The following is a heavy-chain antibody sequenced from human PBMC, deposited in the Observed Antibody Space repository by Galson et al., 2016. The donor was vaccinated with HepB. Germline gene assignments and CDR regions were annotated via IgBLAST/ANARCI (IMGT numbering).Heavy chain of an antibody. D-gene: IGHD4-11*01. CDR1: GFTLSNFA. Sequence: SLRLSCAASGFTLSNFAMHWVRQAPGKGLEWVAVIWYDGTSKYYVDSVKGRFTISRDNSKNTLNLQMNSLRAEDTAVYYCAKVATPNRNYENWFDSWGQGTLVTVSS. J-gene: IGHJ5*01. V-gene: IGHV3-33*06. CDR2: IWYDGTSK. CDR3: AKVATPNRNYENWFDS.